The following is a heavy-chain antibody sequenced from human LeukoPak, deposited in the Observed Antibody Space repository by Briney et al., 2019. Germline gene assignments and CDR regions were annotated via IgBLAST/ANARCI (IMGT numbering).Heavy chain of an antibody. V-gene: IGHV3-23*01. D-gene: IGHD3-3*01. CDR1: GFTFSSYA. CDR3: AKDLRAGILGFAFDI. Sequence: GGSLRLSCAASGFTFSSYAMSWVRQPPGKGLEWVSAISGSGGSTYYADSVKGRFTISRDNSKNTLYLQMNSLRAEDTAVYYCAKDLRAGILGFAFDIWGQGTMVTVSS. CDR2: ISGSGGST. J-gene: IGHJ3*02.